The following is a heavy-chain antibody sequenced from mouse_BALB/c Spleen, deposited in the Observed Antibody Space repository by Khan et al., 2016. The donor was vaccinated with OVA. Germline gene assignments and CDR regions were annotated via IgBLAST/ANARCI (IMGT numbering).Heavy chain of an antibody. CDR1: GYSFTSYY. CDR3: TRHGYVAWFTY. J-gene: IGHJ3*01. Sequence: EVQLQQSGTELMKPGASVKISCKASGYSFTSYYIHWVMQSRGQSLEWIGYVDPFSAVTTYNQKFKGKATLTVDKSSSTAYIHLSNLTSEDSAVYYCTRHGYVAWFTYWGQGTLVTVSA. D-gene: IGHD2-2*01. V-gene: IGHV1-31*01. CDR2: VDPFSAVT.